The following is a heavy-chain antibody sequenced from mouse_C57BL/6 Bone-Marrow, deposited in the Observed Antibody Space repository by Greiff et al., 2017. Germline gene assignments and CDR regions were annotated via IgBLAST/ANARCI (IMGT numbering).Heavy chain of an antibody. V-gene: IGHV1-7*01. J-gene: IGHJ2*01. CDR3: ARGAFGITTVD. CDR2: INPSSGYT. CDR1: GYTFTSYW. D-gene: IGHD1-1*01. Sequence: VQLQQSGAELAKPGASVKLSCKASGYTFTSYWMHWVKQRPGQGLEWIGYINPSSGYTTYNQKFKDKATLTADKSSSTAYMPLSSLTSAVSADDYWARGAFGITTVDWGQGTTLTVSS.